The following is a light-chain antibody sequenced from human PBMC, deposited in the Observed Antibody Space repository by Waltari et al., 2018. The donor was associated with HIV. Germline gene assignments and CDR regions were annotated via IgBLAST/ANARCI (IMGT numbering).Light chain of an antibody. Sequence: QSVLTQPPSVSGAPGQRVTISCTGITSNIGAGYDVHWYQHLPATAPKLRFYGNNNRPSGVPDRFSGSSSGTSSSLASTGLQAEDEAVYYGQSYDSSLSVNWVFGGGTKLTVL. V-gene: IGLV1-40*01. CDR3: QSYDSSLSVNWV. J-gene: IGLJ3*02. CDR2: GNN. CDR1: TSNIGAGYD.